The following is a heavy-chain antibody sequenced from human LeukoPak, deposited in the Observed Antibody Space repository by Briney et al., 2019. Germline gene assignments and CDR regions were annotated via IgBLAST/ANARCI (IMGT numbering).Heavy chain of an antibody. CDR1: GFTISGSD. CDR2: IRIKTNSYAT. CDR3: TTLDFDY. J-gene: IGHJ4*02. V-gene: IGHV3-73*01. Sequence: GGSLRLSCAASGFTISGSDMHWVRQASGKGLEWVGRIRIKTNSYATAYAASVKGRFTISRDDSKNTAYLQMNSLKTEDTAVYYCTTLDFDYWGQGTLVTVSS.